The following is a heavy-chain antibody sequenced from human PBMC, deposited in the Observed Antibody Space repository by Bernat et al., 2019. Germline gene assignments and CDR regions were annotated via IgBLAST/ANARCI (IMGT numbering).Heavy chain of an antibody. CDR3: ARGRGWESGDLFYYYSYMDF. CDR2: INHSGST. Sequence: QVQLQQWGAGLLKPSETLSLTCAVYGGSFSGYYWNWIRQPPGKGLEWIGEINHSGSTNYNPSLKSRVTISVDPCKNQFSLKLSSVTAADTAVYYCARGRGWESGDLFYYYSYMDFWGKGTTVTVSS. J-gene: IGHJ6*03. D-gene: IGHD1-26*01. V-gene: IGHV4-34*01. CDR1: GGSFSGYY.